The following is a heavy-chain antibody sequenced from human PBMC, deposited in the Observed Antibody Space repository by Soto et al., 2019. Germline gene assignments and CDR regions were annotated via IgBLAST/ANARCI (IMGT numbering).Heavy chain of an antibody. CDR2: ISSGGSYI. D-gene: IGHD3-3*01. J-gene: IGHJ4*02. CDR3: ARDPPHYDFWSGPPYFDY. Sequence: PGGSLRLSCSFTFSMYSMSWVRQAPGKGLEWVASISSGGSYIKYADSVKGRFTISRDNAKNTLYLQMNSLRAEDTAVYYCARDPPHYDFWSGPPYFDYWGQGTLVTVSS. CDR1: FTFSMYS. V-gene: IGHV3-21*01.